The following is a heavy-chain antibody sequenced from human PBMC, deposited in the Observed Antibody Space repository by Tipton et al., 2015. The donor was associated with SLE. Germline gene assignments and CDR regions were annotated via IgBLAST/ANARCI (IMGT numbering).Heavy chain of an antibody. D-gene: IGHD4-23*01. CDR2: VSYSGTT. Sequence: TLSLTCTVSGGSISSHYWSWIRQPPGKALEWIGYVSYSGTTNYNPSFRSRATVSVDTSKNQFSLKLTSVTDADTAIYYCARNKATPDYWGQGTLVTVSS. J-gene: IGHJ4*02. CDR3: ARNKATPDY. CDR1: GGSISSHY. V-gene: IGHV4-59*11.